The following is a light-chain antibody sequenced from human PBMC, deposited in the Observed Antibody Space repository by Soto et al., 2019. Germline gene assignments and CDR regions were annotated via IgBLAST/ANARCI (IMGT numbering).Light chain of an antibody. CDR3: QQYGSSPPT. V-gene: IGKV3-20*01. CDR1: QSVSSSY. Sequence: EIVLTKSPGTLSLSPGERATLSCRASQSVSSSYLAWYQQKPGQAPRLLIYGASSRATGIPDRFSGSGSGTDFTLTISRLEPEDFAVYYCQQYGSSPPTFGQGTKVELK. J-gene: IGKJ1*01. CDR2: GAS.